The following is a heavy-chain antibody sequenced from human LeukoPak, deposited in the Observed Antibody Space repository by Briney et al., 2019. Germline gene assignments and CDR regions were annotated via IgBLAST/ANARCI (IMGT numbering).Heavy chain of an antibody. D-gene: IGHD3-16*01. Sequence: PGGSLRLSCAASGFTFSSYGMHWVRQAPGKGLEWVAVISYDGSNKYYADSVKGRFTISRDNAKNSLYLQMNSLRAEDTAVYYCARVGDPEGAIDYWGQGTLVTVSS. CDR2: ISYDGSNK. V-gene: IGHV3-30*03. J-gene: IGHJ4*02. CDR1: GFTFSSYG. CDR3: ARVGDPEGAIDY.